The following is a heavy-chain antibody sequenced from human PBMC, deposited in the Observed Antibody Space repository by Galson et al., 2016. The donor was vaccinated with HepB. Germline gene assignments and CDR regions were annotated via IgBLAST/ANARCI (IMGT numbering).Heavy chain of an antibody. V-gene: IGHV1-3*04. CDR3: AKEGALLWFGEIFFDY. Sequence: SVKVSCKASGYIFTSYAIHWVRQAPGQSLEWLGWINSDTGNTHYSRKFQGRVTITRDTSATTASLELSSLRFEDTAVYYCAKEGALLWFGEIFFDYWGQGTLVTVSS. CDR2: INSDTGNT. D-gene: IGHD3-10*01. CDR1: GYIFTSYA. J-gene: IGHJ4*02.